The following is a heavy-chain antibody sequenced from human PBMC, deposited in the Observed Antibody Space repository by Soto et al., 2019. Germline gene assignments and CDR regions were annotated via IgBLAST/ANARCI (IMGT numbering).Heavy chain of an antibody. CDR3: AKGIEATGEWGLDY. D-gene: IGHD5-12*01. Sequence: EVQLLESGGGLVQPGGSLRLSCAASGFTFSSYAMSWVRQAPGKGLEWVSAISGSGGSTYYADSVKGRFTISRDNSKSTLYLQMNSMRAEDTAVYYCAKGIEATGEWGLDYWGEGTLVTVSS. J-gene: IGHJ4*02. V-gene: IGHV3-23*01. CDR2: ISGSGGST. CDR1: GFTFSSYA.